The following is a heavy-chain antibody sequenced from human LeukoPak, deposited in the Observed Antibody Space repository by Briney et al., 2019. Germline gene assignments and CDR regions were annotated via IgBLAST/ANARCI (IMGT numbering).Heavy chain of an antibody. CDR1: GFSFSDAW. Sequence: GGSLRLSCAASGFSFSDAWMNWVRQAPGKGLEWVGRIMPKTNGGTTDYAAPVKGRFTVSRDDSSYTVYLQMNSLKIEDTAVYYCTADFYDSSGLRYWGQGTLVAVSS. CDR3: TADFYDSSGLRY. D-gene: IGHD3-22*01. CDR2: IMPKTNGGTT. J-gene: IGHJ1*01. V-gene: IGHV3-15*07.